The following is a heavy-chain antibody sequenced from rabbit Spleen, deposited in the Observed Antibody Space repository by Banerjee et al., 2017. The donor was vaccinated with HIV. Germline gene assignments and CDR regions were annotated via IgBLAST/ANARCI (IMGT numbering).Heavy chain of an antibody. CDR1: GFSFSNNYY. J-gene: IGHJ4*01. CDR2: IDPVFGIT. CDR3: AREGWIDFNYPLGYFVF. D-gene: IGHD7-1*01. Sequence: QSLEESGGGLVQPEGSLTLTCTASGFSFSNNYYMCWVRQAPGKGLEWIGYIDPVFGITYYASWVNGRFTISSHNAQNTVDLQMNSLTAADTATYFCAREGWIDFNYPLGYFVFWGPGTLVTVS. V-gene: IGHV1S40*01.